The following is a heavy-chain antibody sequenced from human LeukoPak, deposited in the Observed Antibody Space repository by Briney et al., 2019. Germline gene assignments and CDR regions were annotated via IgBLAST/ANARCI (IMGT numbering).Heavy chain of an antibody. D-gene: IGHD1-26*01. CDR1: GGSISSSSYY. CDR3: ARHAEGELLDY. Sequence: PSETLSLTCTVSGGSISSSSYYWGWIRQPPGKGLEWIGSIYYSGSTYYNPSLKSRVTISVDTSKNQFSLKLSSVTAADTAVYSSARHAEGELLDYWGQGTLVTVSS. J-gene: IGHJ4*02. CDR2: IYYSGST. V-gene: IGHV4-39*01.